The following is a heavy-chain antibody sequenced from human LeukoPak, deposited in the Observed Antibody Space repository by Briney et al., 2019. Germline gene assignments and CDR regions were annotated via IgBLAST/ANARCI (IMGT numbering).Heavy chain of an antibody. CDR1: GGSISSYY. D-gene: IGHD3-22*01. J-gene: IGHJ4*02. CDR2: IYYSGST. V-gene: IGHV4-59*01. Sequence: SETLSLTCTVSGGSISSYYWSWIRQPPGKGLEWIWYIYYSGSTNYNPSLKSRVTISVDTSKSQFSLKLSSVTAADTAVYYCARKVLGYGDSSGYYGLYDYWGQGTLVTVSS. CDR3: ARKVLGYGDSSGYYGLYDY.